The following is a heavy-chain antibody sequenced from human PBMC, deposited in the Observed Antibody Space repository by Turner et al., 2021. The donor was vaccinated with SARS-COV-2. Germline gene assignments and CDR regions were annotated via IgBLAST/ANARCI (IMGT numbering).Heavy chain of an antibody. Sequence: QVQLVASGGGVVQPGRSLRLSFAASGFTFRSYAMHWVRQAPGKGLEWVEVISYDGSNKYYADAVKGRFTLSRDKSKNTLYLQMNSLRAEDTAVYYCARDSPYCTNGVCYTSYYGMDVWGQGTTVTVSS. CDR3: ARDSPYCTNGVCYTSYYGMDV. D-gene: IGHD2-8*01. CDR2: ISYDGSNK. J-gene: IGHJ6*02. V-gene: IGHV3-30*04. CDR1: GFTFRSYA.